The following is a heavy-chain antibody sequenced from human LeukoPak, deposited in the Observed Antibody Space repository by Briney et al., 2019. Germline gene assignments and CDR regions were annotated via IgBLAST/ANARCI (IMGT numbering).Heavy chain of an antibody. CDR2: IHYSGST. D-gene: IGHD5-24*01. CDR3: AREQSLSRDGYNWRWFDP. Sequence: SDTLSLTRTVSGDSISIYYWNCIRQPPGKGLECIGHIHYSGSTNYNPSFKSRVTISVDTSKNQFSLKLNSVTAADTAVYYCAREQSLSRDGYNWRWFDPWGQGTLVTVSS. CDR1: GDSISIYY. V-gene: IGHV4-59*01. J-gene: IGHJ5*02.